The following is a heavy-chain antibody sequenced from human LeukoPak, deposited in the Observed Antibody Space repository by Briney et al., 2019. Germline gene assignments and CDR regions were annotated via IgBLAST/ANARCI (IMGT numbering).Heavy chain of an antibody. J-gene: IGHJ3*02. V-gene: IGHV4-59*08. Sequence: SETLSLTCTVSGGSISSYYWSWIRQPPGKGLEWIGYIYYSGSTNYNPSLKSRVTISVDTSKNQFSLKLSSVTAADTAVYYCARQEFSALDAFDIWGQGTMVTVSS. CDR3: ARQEFSALDAFDI. CDR1: GGSISSYY. CDR2: IYYSGST. D-gene: IGHD2/OR15-2a*01.